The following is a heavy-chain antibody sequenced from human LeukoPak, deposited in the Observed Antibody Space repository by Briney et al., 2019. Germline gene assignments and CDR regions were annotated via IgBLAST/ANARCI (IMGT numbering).Heavy chain of an antibody. J-gene: IGHJ4*02. Sequence: GGSLRLSCAASGFTFSSYAMHWVRRAPGKGLEWVAVISYDGSNKYYADSVKGRFTISRDNSKNTLHLQMNSLRAEDTAVYYCARDHPPYGDYPFWYFDYWGQGTLVTVSS. CDR3: ARDHPPYGDYPFWYFDY. CDR2: ISYDGSNK. D-gene: IGHD4-17*01. V-gene: IGHV3-30*04. CDR1: GFTFSSYA.